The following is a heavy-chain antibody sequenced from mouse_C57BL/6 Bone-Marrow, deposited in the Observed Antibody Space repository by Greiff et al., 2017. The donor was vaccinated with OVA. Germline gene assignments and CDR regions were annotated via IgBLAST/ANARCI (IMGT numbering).Heavy chain of an antibody. Sequence: QVQLKQSGAELVMPGASVKLSCKASGYTFTSYWMHWVKQRPGQGLEWIGEIDPSDSYTNYNQKFTGKSTLTVDKSSSTAYMQLSSLTSEDSAVYYCAREGLGYAMDYWGQGTSVTVSS. CDR2: IDPSDSYT. CDR3: AREGLGYAMDY. J-gene: IGHJ4*01. V-gene: IGHV1-69*01. CDR1: GYTFTSYW. D-gene: IGHD2-10*02.